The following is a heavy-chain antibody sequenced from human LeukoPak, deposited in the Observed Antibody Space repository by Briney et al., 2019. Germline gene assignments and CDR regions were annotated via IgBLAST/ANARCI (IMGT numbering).Heavy chain of an antibody. CDR3: VKDRGGYCSSTSCSLYFDS. J-gene: IGHJ4*02. CDR1: GFSISGTY. V-gene: IGHV3-23*01. D-gene: IGHD2-2*01. CDR2: IGSSAYNT. Sequence: GGSLRLSCEAAGFSISGTYMSWVRQAPGRGLEWVSSIGSSAYNTYYADSVKGRFTISRDNSDNTLYLQMSSLRAEDTAVYYCVKDRGGYCSSTSCSLYFDSWGQGILVTVSS.